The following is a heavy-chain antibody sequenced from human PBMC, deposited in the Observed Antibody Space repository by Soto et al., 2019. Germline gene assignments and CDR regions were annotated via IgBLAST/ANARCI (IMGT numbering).Heavy chain of an antibody. CDR1: GGSISSGGYY. J-gene: IGHJ4*02. CDR3: AREAYGSGQSLDY. Sequence: SETLSLTCTVSGGSISSGGYYWSWIRQHPGKGLEWIGYIYYSGGTYYNPSLKSRVTISVDTSKNQFSLKLSSVTAADTAVYYCAREAYGSGQSLDYWGQGTLVTVSS. D-gene: IGHD3-10*01. CDR2: IYYSGGT. V-gene: IGHV4-31*03.